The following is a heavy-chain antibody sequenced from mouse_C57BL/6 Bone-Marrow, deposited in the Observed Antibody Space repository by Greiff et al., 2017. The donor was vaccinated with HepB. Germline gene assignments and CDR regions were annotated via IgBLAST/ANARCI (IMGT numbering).Heavy chain of an antibody. Sequence: VQLQQSGPELVKPGASVKISCKASGYAFSSSWMNWVKQRPGKGLEWIGRIYPGDGDTNYNGKFKGKATLTADKSSSTAYMQLSSLTSEDSAVYCCALYPYWYFDVWGTGTTVTVSS. CDR3: ALYPYWYFDV. CDR2: IYPGDGDT. J-gene: IGHJ1*03. CDR1: GYAFSSSW. D-gene: IGHD2-12*01. V-gene: IGHV1-82*01.